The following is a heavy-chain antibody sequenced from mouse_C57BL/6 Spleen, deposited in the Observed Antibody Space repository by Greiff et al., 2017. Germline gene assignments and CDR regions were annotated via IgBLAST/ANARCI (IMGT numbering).Heavy chain of an antibody. CDR2: ISSGGSYT. CDR1: GFTFSSYG. D-gene: IGHD1-1*01. CDR3: ARLYGSIYDAMDY. J-gene: IGHJ4*01. V-gene: IGHV5-6*01. Sequence: EVQGVESGGDLVKPGGSLKLSCAASGFTFSSYGMSWVRQTPDKRLEWVATISSGGSYTYYPDSVKGRFTISRDNAKNTLYLQMSRLKSEDTAMYYCARLYGSIYDAMDYWGQGTSVTVSS.